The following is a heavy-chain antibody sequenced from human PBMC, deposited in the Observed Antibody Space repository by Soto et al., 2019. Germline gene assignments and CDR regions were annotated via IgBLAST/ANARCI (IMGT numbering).Heavy chain of an antibody. V-gene: IGHV4-30-4*01. CDR2: IYDSGSS. D-gene: IGHD5-12*01. J-gene: IGHJ4*02. CDR1: GGSVSSGDYF. CDR3: AREKGYISGPKNFDS. Sequence: LTCTVSGGSVSSGDYFWSWIRQPPGKGLEWIGYIYDSGSSYYNPSLKSRVTMSVDTSKNQFSLKLRSVTAADTAMYYCAREKGYISGPKNFDSWGQGTLVTVSS.